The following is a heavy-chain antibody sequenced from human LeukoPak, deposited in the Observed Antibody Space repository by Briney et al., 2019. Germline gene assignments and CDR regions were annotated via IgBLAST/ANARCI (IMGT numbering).Heavy chain of an antibody. Sequence: PGGSLRLSCVASGFTFSSYNMHWVRQAPGKGLEWVAVISYDGSNKYYANSVKGRSTISRDNSKNTLYLQVNSLRPEDTAVYYCGRDTVGYGGAFDIWGQEALVTDSS. CDR2: ISYDGSNK. D-gene: IGHD5-18*01. CDR3: GRDTVGYGGAFDI. V-gene: IGHV3-30-3*01. J-gene: IGHJ3*02. CDR1: GFTFSSYN.